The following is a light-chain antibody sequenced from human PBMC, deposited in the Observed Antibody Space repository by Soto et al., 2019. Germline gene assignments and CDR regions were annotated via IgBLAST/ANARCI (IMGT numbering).Light chain of an antibody. Sequence: DIQMTQFPSALSASVGDRVTITWRASQNVNNCLAWYQHKTGKDPQLLIYDASVLQSGVPSRFSGSGSGTDFTLTITSLQPEDFAIYYCLQDYTYSRTFGGGTKVDIK. CDR1: QNVNNC. CDR3: LQDYTYSRT. CDR2: DAS. V-gene: IGKV1-5*01. J-gene: IGKJ4*01.